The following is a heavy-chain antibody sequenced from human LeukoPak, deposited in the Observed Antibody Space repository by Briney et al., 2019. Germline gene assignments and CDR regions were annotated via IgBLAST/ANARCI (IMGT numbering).Heavy chain of an antibody. V-gene: IGHV3-23*01. CDR1: GFTFSSYA. D-gene: IGHD3-3*01. J-gene: IGHJ4*02. CDR3: ESRDFWSGYVDY. CDR2: ISGSGGST. Sequence: PGGSLRLSCAASGFTFSSYAMSWVRQAPGKGLEWVSAISGSGGSTYYADSVKGRFTISRDNSKNTLYLQMNSLRAEDTAVYYCESRDFWSGYVDYWGQGTLVTVSS.